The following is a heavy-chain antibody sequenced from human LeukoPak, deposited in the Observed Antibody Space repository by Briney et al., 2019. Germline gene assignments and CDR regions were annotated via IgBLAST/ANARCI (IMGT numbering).Heavy chain of an antibody. J-gene: IGHJ6*03. V-gene: IGHV1-69*05. Sequence: SVKVSCKASGGTFSSYAISWVRQAPGQGLEWMGRIIPIFGTANYAQKFQGRVTITTDESTSTAYMELSSLRSEDTVVYYCATALDLWFGELFYMDVWGKGTTVTVSS. CDR3: ATALDLWFGELFYMDV. CDR1: GGTFSSYA. D-gene: IGHD3-10*01. CDR2: IIPIFGTA.